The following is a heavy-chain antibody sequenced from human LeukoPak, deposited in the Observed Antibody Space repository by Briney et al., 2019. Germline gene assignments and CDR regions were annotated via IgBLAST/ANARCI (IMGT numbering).Heavy chain of an antibody. CDR1: GYTLTELS. J-gene: IGHJ5*02. CDR2: FDPEDGET. D-gene: IGHD3-3*01. Sequence: ASVKVSCKVSGYTLTELSMHWVRQAPGKGLEWMGGFDPEDGETIYAQKFQGRVTMTEDTSTDTAYMELSSLRSDDTAVYYCARGRVRAIFGVVPRWFDPWGQGTLVTVSS. V-gene: IGHV1-24*01. CDR3: ARGRVRAIFGVVPRWFDP.